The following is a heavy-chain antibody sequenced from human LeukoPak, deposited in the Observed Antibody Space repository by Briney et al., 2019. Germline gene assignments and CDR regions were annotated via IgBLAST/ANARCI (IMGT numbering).Heavy chain of an antibody. CDR1: GFAFNNYS. V-gene: IGHV4-34*01. Sequence: PGGSLRLSCAASGFAFNNYSMNWVRQAPGMGLEWIGEINHSGSTNYNPSLKSRVTISVDTSKNQFSLKLSSVTAADTAVYYCASRDGWSGSYHGFDPWGQGTLVTVSS. D-gene: IGHD1-26*01. CDR2: INHSGST. CDR3: ASRDGWSGSYHGFDP. J-gene: IGHJ5*02.